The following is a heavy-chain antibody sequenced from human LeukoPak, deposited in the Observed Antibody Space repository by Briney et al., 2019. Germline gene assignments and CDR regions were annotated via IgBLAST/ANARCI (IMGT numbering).Heavy chain of an antibody. Sequence: PSETLSLTCAVYGGSFSGYYWSWIRQPPGKGLEWIGSIYYSGSTYYNPSLTSRVTISVDTSKNQFSLKLSSVPAADTAVYYCAKHLTLLGCGEYLNSYYYYHMDVWGKGTTVTISS. J-gene: IGHJ6*03. CDR1: GGSFSGYY. CDR2: IYYSGST. CDR3: AKHLTLLGCGEYLNSYYYYHMDV. D-gene: IGHD3-10*01. V-gene: IGHV4-34*01.